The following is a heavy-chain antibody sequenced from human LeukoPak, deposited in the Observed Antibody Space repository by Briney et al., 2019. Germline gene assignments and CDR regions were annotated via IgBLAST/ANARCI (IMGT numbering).Heavy chain of an antibody. CDR3: ARDINYDSSGYYSGLYYFDY. CDR2: IYYSGST. Sequence: PSETLSLTRTVSGGSISGYYWTWIRQPPGKGLEWIGYIYYSGSTNYNPSLNSRVTISLDTSKNQFSLNLSSVTAADTAVYYCARDINYDSSGYYSGLYYFDYWGQGTLVTVSS. D-gene: IGHD3-22*01. CDR1: GGSISGYY. V-gene: IGHV4-59*01. J-gene: IGHJ4*02.